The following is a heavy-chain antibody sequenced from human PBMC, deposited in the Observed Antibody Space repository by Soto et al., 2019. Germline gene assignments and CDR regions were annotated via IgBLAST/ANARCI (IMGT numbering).Heavy chain of an antibody. Sequence: ASVKVSCKVSGYTLTKLAIHWVRQAPGKGLEWMGCFDPKDGETIYAQKFQGRVTMTKDTSTSTAYMELSSLRSEDTAVYYCASNGYEYPIDDWGQGTLVTVSS. CDR1: GYTLTKLA. D-gene: IGHD5-12*01. CDR2: FDPKDGET. CDR3: ASNGYEYPIDD. J-gene: IGHJ4*02. V-gene: IGHV1-24*01.